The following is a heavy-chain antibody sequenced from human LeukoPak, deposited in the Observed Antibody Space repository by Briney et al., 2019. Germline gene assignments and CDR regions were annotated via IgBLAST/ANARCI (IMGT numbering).Heavy chain of an antibody. CDR2: IYTSGST. J-gene: IGHJ3*02. CDR3: ARSSTVTTFGPDAFDI. Sequence: PSETLSLTCTVSGGSISSGSYYWSWIRQPAGKGLEWIGRIYTSGSTNYNPSLKSRVTISVDTSKNQFSLKLSSVTAADTAVYYCARSSTVTTFGPDAFDIWGQGTMVTVSS. V-gene: IGHV4-61*02. CDR1: GGSISSGSYY. D-gene: IGHD4-17*01.